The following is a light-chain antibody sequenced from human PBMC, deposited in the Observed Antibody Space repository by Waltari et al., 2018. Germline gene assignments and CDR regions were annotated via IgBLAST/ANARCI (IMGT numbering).Light chain of an antibody. CDR2: AAS. CDR3: QEYNSVPLT. V-gene: IGKV1-27*01. J-gene: IGKJ4*01. Sequence: DIQMTQSPSSLAASVGDRVSITCRASQGISNYLVWYQQKPGKVPKLLIDAASTLQSGVPPRFSGSGSGTDFTLTISSLQPEDVATYYCQEYNSVPLTFGGGTKVELK. CDR1: QGISNY.